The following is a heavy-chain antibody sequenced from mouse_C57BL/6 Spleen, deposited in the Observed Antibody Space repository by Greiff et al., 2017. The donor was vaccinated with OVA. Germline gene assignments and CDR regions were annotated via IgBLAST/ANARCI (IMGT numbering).Heavy chain of an antibody. Sequence: EVKLVESGGDLVKPGGSLKLSCAASGFTFSSYGMSWVRQTPDKRLEWVATISSGGSYTYYPDSVKGRFTISRDNAKNTLYLQMSSLKSEDTAMYYCAREDWDEGWFAYWGQGTLVTVSA. CDR2: ISSGGSYT. J-gene: IGHJ3*01. V-gene: IGHV5-6*01. D-gene: IGHD4-1*01. CDR3: AREDWDEGWFAY. CDR1: GFTFSSYG.